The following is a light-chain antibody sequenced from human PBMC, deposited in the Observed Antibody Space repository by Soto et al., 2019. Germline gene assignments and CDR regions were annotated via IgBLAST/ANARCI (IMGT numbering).Light chain of an antibody. Sequence: DIQMTQSPSSLSASVGDRVTITCKASQEISNYLNWYPQKPGKVPKLLIFDASNVATGVPSRFSGSGSGTDFTFTISSLQPEDIGTYYCQQYEDLPLTFGGGTSVEIK. CDR2: DAS. CDR1: QEISNY. J-gene: IGKJ4*01. V-gene: IGKV1-33*01. CDR3: QQYEDLPLT.